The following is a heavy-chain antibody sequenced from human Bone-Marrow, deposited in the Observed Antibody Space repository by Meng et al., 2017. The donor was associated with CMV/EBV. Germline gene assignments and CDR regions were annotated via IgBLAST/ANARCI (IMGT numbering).Heavy chain of an antibody. CDR3: GRAVNMIRGVIWYGMDV. V-gene: IGHV1-2*02. CDR1: GYTFTGYY. Sequence: ASVKVSCKASGYTFTGYYIHWVRQAPGQGLEWMGSINPNSGGTNYAQKFQGRVTMTRDTSISTAYMELSRLRYDDTAMYYCGRAVNMIRGVIWYGMDVWGQGTTVTVSS. D-gene: IGHD3-10*01. J-gene: IGHJ6*02. CDR2: INPNSGGT.